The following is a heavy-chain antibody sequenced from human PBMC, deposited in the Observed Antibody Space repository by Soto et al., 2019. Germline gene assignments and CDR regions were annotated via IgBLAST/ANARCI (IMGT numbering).Heavy chain of an antibody. D-gene: IGHD2-8*01. CDR1: GFTFSNYG. CDR2: VSANNGHT. Sequence: SVKVSCKASGFTFSNYGLNWVRQAPGQGLEWMGWVSANNGHTDYAQNLQGRVSMTTDTSTSTAYMELRGLTFDDTAVYYCARDIESVTAKHFFYYYAMDVWGQGTTVTVSS. J-gene: IGHJ6*02. CDR3: ARDIESVTAKHFFYYYAMDV. V-gene: IGHV1-18*01.